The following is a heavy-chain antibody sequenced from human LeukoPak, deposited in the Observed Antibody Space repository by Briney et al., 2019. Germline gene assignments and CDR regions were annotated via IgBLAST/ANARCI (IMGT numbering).Heavy chain of an antibody. V-gene: IGHV3-15*01. D-gene: IGHD3-22*01. Sequence: GGSLRLSCAASGFTFSNAWMSWVRQAPGXXLEWVGRIKSKTDGGTTDYAAPVKGRFTISRDDSKNTLYLQMNSLKTEDTAVYYCTTEGDRYYYDSSGYPSYWGQGTLVTVSS. CDR3: TTEGDRYYYDSSGYPSY. J-gene: IGHJ4*02. CDR1: GFTFSNAW. CDR2: IKSKTDGGTT.